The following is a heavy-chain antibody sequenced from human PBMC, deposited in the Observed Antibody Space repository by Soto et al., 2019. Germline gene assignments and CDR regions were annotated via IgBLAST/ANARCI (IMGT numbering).Heavy chain of an antibody. V-gene: IGHV4-4*07. Sequence: QVQLQESGPGLVKSSETLSLTCSVSGGPITGSYLRWIRQPVGKGLEWIGRMYVRRRGDYNPSLKSRVTMSIDTSKNQFSLKVRSVTAADTAVYYCARSSIMGIEVAGHFDSWGQGTLVSVSS. CDR1: GGPITGSY. CDR2: MYVRRRG. CDR3: ARSSIMGIEVAGHFDS. D-gene: IGHD6-19*01. J-gene: IGHJ4*02.